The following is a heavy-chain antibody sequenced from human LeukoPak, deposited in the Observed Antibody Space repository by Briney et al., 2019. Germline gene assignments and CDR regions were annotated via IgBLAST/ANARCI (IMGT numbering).Heavy chain of an antibody. CDR1: GGSISSNSYY. CDR2: IYTSGST. J-gene: IGHJ5*02. D-gene: IGHD6-13*01. CDR3: ARDQEVAAAPVAMGWFDP. Sequence: PSETLSLTCAVSGGSISSNSYYWGWIRQPPGKGLEWIGRIYTSGSTNYNPSLKSRVTMSVDTSKNQFSLKLSSVTAADTAVYYCARDQEVAAAPVAMGWFDPWGQGTLVTVSS. V-gene: IGHV4-39*07.